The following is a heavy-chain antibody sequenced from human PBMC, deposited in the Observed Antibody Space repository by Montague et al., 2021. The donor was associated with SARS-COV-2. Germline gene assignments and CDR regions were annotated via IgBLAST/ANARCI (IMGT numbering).Heavy chain of an antibody. J-gene: IGHJ4*02. V-gene: IGHV3-23*01. CDR2: ITGSGGGT. Sequence: SLRLSCSASGFTFSSYAMSWVRQAPGKGLEWVSAITGSGGGTYYAGSVKGRFTISKDNSKNMLYLQMSSLRAEDTAVYYCAKDQVYSGSYFADWGQGTLVTVSS. D-gene: IGHD1-26*01. CDR1: GFTFSSYA. CDR3: AKDQVYSGSYFAD.